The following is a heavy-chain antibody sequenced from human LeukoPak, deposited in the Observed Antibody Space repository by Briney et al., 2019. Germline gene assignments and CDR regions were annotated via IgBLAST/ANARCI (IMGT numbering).Heavy chain of an antibody. D-gene: IGHD3-10*01. J-gene: IGHJ4*02. CDR1: GFIVNDHA. V-gene: IGHV3-23*01. CDR2: ISGSGGST. CDR3: AKELLWFGELSGLFDY. Sequence: GGSLRLSCVASGFIVNDHAMHWVRLTPGKGLEWVSAISGSGGSTYYADSVKGRFTISRDNSKNTLYLQMNSLRAEDTAVYYCAKELLWFGELSGLFDYWGQGTLVTVSS.